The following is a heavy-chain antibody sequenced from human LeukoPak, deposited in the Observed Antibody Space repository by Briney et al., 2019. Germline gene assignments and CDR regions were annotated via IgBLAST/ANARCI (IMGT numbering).Heavy chain of an antibody. CDR3: VSGSGWIFDY. CDR2: IKEDGSGE. D-gene: IGHD6-19*01. CDR1: GLRFSSYW. Sequence: GGSLTLPCAASGLRFSSYWMDWVRQAPGKGLEWVAHIKEDGSGEYYVDSVKGRFTISIDNAKKSMYLQMNSLRVEDTAIYYCVSGSGWIFDYWGQGTLVTVSS. V-gene: IGHV3-7*03. J-gene: IGHJ4*02.